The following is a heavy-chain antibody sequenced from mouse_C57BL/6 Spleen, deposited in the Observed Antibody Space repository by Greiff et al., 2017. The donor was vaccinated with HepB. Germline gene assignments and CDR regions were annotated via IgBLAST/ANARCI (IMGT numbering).Heavy chain of an antibody. Sequence: EVHLVESEGGLVQPGRSMKLSCTASGFTFSDYYMAWVRQVPEKGLEWVANINYDGSSTYYLDSLKSRFIISRDNAKNILYLQMSSLKSEDTATYYCAREPSSRKHFDVWGTGTTVTVSS. V-gene: IGHV5-16*01. J-gene: IGHJ1*03. CDR1: GFTFSDYY. CDR2: INYDGSST. D-gene: IGHD1-1*01. CDR3: AREPSSRKHFDV.